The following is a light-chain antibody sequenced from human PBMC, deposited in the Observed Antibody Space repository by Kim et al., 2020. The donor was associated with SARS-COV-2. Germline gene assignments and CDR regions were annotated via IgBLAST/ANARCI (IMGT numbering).Light chain of an antibody. CDR1: QSVSSN. Sequence: PGERATRACRASQSVSSNVAWYQQKPGQAPRLLIYGASTRATGIPARFSGSGSGTEFTLTISSLQSEDFAVYYCQQYNNWPPGITFGQGTRLEIK. CDR2: GAS. CDR3: QQYNNWPPGIT. J-gene: IGKJ5*01. V-gene: IGKV3-15*01.